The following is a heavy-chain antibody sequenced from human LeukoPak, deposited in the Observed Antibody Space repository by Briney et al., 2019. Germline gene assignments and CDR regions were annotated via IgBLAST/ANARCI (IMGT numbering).Heavy chain of an antibody. J-gene: IGHJ4*02. CDR2: ISSSSSYI. CDR3: ASSVSSGWFTSSDY. D-gene: IGHD6-19*01. V-gene: IGHV3-21*01. CDR1: GFTFSSYA. Sequence: GGSLRLSCAASGFTFSSYAMSWVRQAPGKGLEWVSSISSSSSYIYYADSVKGRFTISRDNAKNSLYLQMNSLRAEDTAVYYCASSVSSGWFTSSDYWGQGTLVTVSS.